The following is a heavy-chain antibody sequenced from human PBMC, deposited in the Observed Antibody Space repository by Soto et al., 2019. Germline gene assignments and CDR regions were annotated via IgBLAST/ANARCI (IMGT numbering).Heavy chain of an antibody. CDR2: ISSSSSYI. J-gene: IGHJ5*02. Sequence: GGSLRLSCAASGFTFSSYSMNLVRQAPGKGLEWVSSISSSSSYIYYADSVKGRFTISRDNAKNSLYLQMNSLRAEDTAVYYCARDFWVRSSSETSTWGQGTLVTVSS. CDR3: ARDFWVRSSSETST. CDR1: GFTFSSYS. V-gene: IGHV3-21*01. D-gene: IGHD6-6*01.